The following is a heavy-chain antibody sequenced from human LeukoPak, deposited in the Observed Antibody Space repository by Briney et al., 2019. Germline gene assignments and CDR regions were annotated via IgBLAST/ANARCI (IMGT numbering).Heavy chain of an antibody. Sequence: GGSLRLSCAASGFTFSSYAMSWVCQAPGQGLEWVSAISGSGGSTYYADSVKGRFTISRDNSKNTLYLQMNSLRAEDTAVYYCAKGTMIVVNYYFDYWGQGTLVTVSS. CDR3: AKGTMIVVNYYFDY. J-gene: IGHJ4*02. CDR2: ISGSGGST. CDR1: GFTFSSYA. D-gene: IGHD3-22*01. V-gene: IGHV3-23*01.